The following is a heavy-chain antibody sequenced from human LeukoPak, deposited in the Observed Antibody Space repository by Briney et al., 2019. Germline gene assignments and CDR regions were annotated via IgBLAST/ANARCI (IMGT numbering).Heavy chain of an antibody. Sequence: GGSLRLSCAASGFTFSNNYVSWVRQAPGKGLEWSSIIYYDGSTFYADSVKGRFTISRDISRNTVYLQMNSLRSEDTAVYYYEAGEDVWGEGTTVAVSS. D-gene: IGHD6-25*01. CDR2: IYYDGST. J-gene: IGHJ6*04. V-gene: IGHV3-66*02. CDR3: EAGEDV. CDR1: GFTFSNNY.